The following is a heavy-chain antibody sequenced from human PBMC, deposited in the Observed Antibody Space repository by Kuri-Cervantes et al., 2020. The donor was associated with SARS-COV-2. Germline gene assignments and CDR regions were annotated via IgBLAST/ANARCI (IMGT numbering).Heavy chain of an antibody. V-gene: IGHV1-18*01. J-gene: IGHJ4*02. CDR1: GYTFTSYG. D-gene: IGHD2-15*01. Sequence: ASVKVSCKASGYTFTSYGISWVRQAPGQGLEWMGWISAYNGNTNYAQKLQGRVTMTRDTSTSTVYMELSSLTSEDTAVYFCVVGFFSSRKWDYWGQGTLVTVSS. CDR3: VVGFFSSRKWDY. CDR2: ISAYNGNT.